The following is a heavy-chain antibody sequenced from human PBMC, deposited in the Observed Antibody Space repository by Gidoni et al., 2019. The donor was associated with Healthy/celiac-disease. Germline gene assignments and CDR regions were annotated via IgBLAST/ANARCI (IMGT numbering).Heavy chain of an antibody. D-gene: IGHD6-13*01. CDR1: GYSISSGYY. J-gene: IGHJ4*02. Sequence: QVQLQESGPGLVKPSETLSLTCAVSGYSISSGYYWGWIRQPPGKGLEWIGSIYHSGSTYYNPSLKSRVTISVDTSKNQFSLKLSSVTAADTAVYYCARASVAAAGPDYWGQGTLVTVSS. CDR3: ARASVAAAGPDY. CDR2: IYHSGST. V-gene: IGHV4-38-2*01.